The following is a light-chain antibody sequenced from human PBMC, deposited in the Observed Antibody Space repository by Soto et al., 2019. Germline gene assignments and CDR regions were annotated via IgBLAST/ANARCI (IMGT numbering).Light chain of an antibody. J-gene: IGKJ5*01. CDR2: AAS. V-gene: IGKV1D-12*01. CDR1: RDISSW. Sequence: DIQMTQSPSSVSASVGDSVTITCRASRDISSWLAWYQQRPGKAPKLLIYAASTLRSGNPLRFSGSASGTEFTLTISSLQREDFATYYCQQTHSFPPTFGQGTRLEI. CDR3: QQTHSFPPT.